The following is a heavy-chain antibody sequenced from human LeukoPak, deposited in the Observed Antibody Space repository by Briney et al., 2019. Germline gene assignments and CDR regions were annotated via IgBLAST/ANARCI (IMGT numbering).Heavy chain of an antibody. Sequence: GGSLRLSCAASGFTFSSYAMSWVRQAPGKGLEWVPAISGSGGSTYYADSVKGRFTISRDNSKNTLYLQMNSLRAEDTAVYYCAKDWGQLRGVDWFDPWGQGTLVTVSS. D-gene: IGHD3-16*01. CDR1: GFTFSSYA. CDR2: ISGSGGST. J-gene: IGHJ5*02. V-gene: IGHV3-23*01. CDR3: AKDWGQLRGVDWFDP.